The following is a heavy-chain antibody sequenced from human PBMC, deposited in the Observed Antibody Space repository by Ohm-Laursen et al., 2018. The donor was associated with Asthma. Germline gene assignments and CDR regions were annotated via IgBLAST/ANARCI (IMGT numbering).Heavy chain of an antibody. CDR1: GFTVGSDY. CDR3: ARKFSSGWLFDF. J-gene: IGHJ4*02. Sequence: SLRLSCAASGFTVGSDYMTWVRQAPGKGLAWVSAIYSGGTTYYADSVRGRFTISRDNSKNTLYLQMNSLRAEDTAVYYCARKFSSGWLFDFWGQGTLVTVSS. V-gene: IGHV3-53*01. CDR2: IYSGGTT. D-gene: IGHD6-19*01.